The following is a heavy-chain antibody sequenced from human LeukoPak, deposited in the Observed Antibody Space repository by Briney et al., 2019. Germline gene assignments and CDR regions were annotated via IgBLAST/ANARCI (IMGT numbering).Heavy chain of an antibody. J-gene: IGHJ5*02. Sequence: SVKVSCKASGSTFTSSAVQWVRQARGQRLEWIGWIVVGSGNTNYAQKFQERVTITRDMSTSTAYMELSSLRSEDTAVYYCAAVTPYNWFDPWGQGTLVTVSS. CDR1: GSTFTSSA. V-gene: IGHV1-58*01. CDR3: AAVTPYNWFDP. CDR2: IVVGSGNT.